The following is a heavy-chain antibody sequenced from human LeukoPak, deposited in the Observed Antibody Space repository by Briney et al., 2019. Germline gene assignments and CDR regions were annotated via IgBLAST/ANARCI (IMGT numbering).Heavy chain of an antibody. CDR3: ARGGGTTVTTS. CDR1: GFTFSSYN. Sequence: GGSLRLSCAASGFTFSSYNMNWVRQAPGKGLEWVSSISSSSSYIYYADSVKGRFTISRDNAKNSLYLQMNSLRAEDTAVYYCARGGGTTVTTSWGQGTLVTVSS. D-gene: IGHD4-17*01. J-gene: IGHJ4*02. CDR2: ISSSSSYI. V-gene: IGHV3-21*01.